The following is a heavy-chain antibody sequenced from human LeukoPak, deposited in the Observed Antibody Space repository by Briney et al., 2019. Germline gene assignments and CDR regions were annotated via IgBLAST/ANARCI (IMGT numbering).Heavy chain of an antibody. D-gene: IGHD2-2*01. V-gene: IGHV1-2*02. J-gene: IGHJ4*02. CDR1: GYTFTGYY. Sequence: ASVKVSCKASGYTFTGYYMHWVRQAPGQGLEWMGWINPNSGGTNYAQKFQGRVTMTRDTSISTAYMELSRLSSDDTAVYYCARDRGLARYCSSSCFDYWGQGTLVTVSS. CDR2: INPNSGGT. CDR3: ARDRGLARYCSSSCFDY.